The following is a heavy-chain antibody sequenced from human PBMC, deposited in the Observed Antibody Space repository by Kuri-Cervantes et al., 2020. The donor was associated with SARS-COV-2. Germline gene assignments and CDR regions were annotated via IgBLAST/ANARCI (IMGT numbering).Heavy chain of an antibody. CDR1: GYSISSGYY. CDR3: ARLEIPLVAAAYAY. D-gene: IGHD6-13*01. CDR2: IYYSGST. J-gene: IGHJ4*02. Sequence: GSLRLSCAVSGYSISSGYYWGWIRQPPGKGLEWIGSIYYSGSTCYDPSLKSRVTISVDTSKNQFSLKLSSVTAADTAVYYCARLEIPLVAAAYAYWGQGTLVTVSS. V-gene: IGHV4-38-2*01.